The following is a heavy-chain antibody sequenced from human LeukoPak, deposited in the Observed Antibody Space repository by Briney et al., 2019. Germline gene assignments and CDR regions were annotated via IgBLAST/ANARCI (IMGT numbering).Heavy chain of an antibody. Sequence: SETLSLTCTVSGGSISSGGYYWSWIRQHPGKGLEWIGYIYYSGSTYYNPSLKSRVTISVVTSKNQFSLKLSSVTAADTAVYYCARDRSGGCSGGSCYSSYYYGVDVWGQGTTVTVSS. CDR3: ARDRSGGCSGGSCYSSYYYGVDV. V-gene: IGHV4-31*03. D-gene: IGHD2-15*01. J-gene: IGHJ6*02. CDR1: GGSISSGGYY. CDR2: IYYSGST.